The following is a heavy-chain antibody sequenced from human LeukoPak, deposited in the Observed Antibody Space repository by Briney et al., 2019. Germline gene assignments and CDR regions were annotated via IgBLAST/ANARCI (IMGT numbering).Heavy chain of an antibody. CDR1: GGSISSYY. Sequence: SETLSLTCTVSGGSISSYYWSWLRQPAGKGLEWIGRIYTSGSTNYNPSLKSRVAISVDKSKNQFSLKLSSVTAADTAVYYCARARNYRGDYFDYWGQGTLVTVSS. J-gene: IGHJ4*02. V-gene: IGHV4-4*07. D-gene: IGHD1-26*01. CDR3: ARARNYRGDYFDY. CDR2: IYTSGST.